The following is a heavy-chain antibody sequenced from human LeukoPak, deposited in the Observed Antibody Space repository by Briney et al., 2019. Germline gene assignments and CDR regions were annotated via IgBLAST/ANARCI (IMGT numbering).Heavy chain of an antibody. J-gene: IGHJ4*02. CDR1: GFTFSSYW. V-gene: IGHV3-7*01. CDR3: AAATPYFDY. CDR2: IKQDGSEK. Sequence: GGSLRLSCAASGFTFSSYWMSWVCQAPGKELEWVANIKQDGSEKYYVDSVKGRFTISRDNAKNSLYLQMNSLRAEDTAVYYCAAATPYFDYWGQGTLVTVSS. D-gene: IGHD2-15*01.